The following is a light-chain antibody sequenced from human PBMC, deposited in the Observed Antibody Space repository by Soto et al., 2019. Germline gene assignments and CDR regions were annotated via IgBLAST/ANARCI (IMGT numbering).Light chain of an antibody. CDR2: EVS. J-gene: IGLJ3*02. V-gene: IGLV2-14*01. CDR1: SSDVGGYNY. CDR3: SSYTSGSTLV. Sequence: QSVLTQPASVSGSPGQSITISCTGTSSDVGGYNYVSWYQQHPGKAPKLMIYEVSNRPSGFSNRFSGSKSCNTASLTISGLQAEDEADYYCSSYTSGSTLVFGGGTKLTVL.